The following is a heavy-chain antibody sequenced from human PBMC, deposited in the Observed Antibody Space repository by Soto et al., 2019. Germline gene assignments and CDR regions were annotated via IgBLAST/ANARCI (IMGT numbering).Heavy chain of an antibody. CDR2: IKQDGSEK. V-gene: IGHV3-7*01. J-gene: IGHJ4*02. CDR3: ARCDSRCSGWYCFFYY. Sequence: PGGSLGLSCAASGFTFSSYWMSWVRQAPGKGLEWVANIKQDGSEKYYVDSVKGRFTISRDNSKNMLYLQMISLRAEDTAVYYCARCDSRCSGWYCFFYYWGKRSRV. CDR1: GFTFSSYW. D-gene: IGHD6-19*01.